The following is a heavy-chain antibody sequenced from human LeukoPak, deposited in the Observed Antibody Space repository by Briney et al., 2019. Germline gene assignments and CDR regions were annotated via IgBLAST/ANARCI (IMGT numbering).Heavy chain of an antibody. CDR3: AREIPRGIAAAGIDY. D-gene: IGHD6-13*01. CDR2: IYYSGST. CDR1: GGSISSGGYY. V-gene: IGHV4-31*11. Sequence: SETLSLTCAVSGGSISSGGYYWSWIRQHPGKGLEWIGYIYYSGSTYYNPSLKSRVTISVDTSKNQFSLKLSSVTAADTAVYYCAREIPRGIAAAGIDYWGQGTLVTVSS. J-gene: IGHJ4*02.